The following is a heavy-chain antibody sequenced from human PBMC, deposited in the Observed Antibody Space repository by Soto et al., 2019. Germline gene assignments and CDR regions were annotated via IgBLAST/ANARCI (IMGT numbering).Heavy chain of an antibody. J-gene: IGHJ4*02. D-gene: IGHD2-21*02. CDR1: GYTFTSYD. Sequence: QVQLVQSGAEVKKPGASVKVSCKASGYTFTSYDINWVRQATGQGLEWMGWMNPNSGNTGYAQKFQGRVTMTRNTSISTACLELSSLRSEATAVESCASPLSRDPVGYWGQRTLVTVSS. CDR3: ASPLSRDPVGY. V-gene: IGHV1-8*01. CDR2: MNPNSGNT.